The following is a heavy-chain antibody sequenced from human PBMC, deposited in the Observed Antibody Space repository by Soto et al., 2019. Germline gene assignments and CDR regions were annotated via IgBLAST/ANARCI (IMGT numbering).Heavy chain of an antibody. Sequence: EVQLVESGGGLVKPGGSLRLSCAASGFTFSSYSMNWVRQAPGKGLEWVSSISSSSSYISDADSVKGPFTISRDNAKNSLYLHMNSLSAEDTAVYYCARVRCTNGVCYTNYYYYGMDVWGQGNTVTFSS. V-gene: IGHV3-21*01. CDR2: ISSSSSYI. CDR3: ARVRCTNGVCYTNYYYYGMDV. J-gene: IGHJ6*02. D-gene: IGHD2-8*01. CDR1: GFTFSSYS.